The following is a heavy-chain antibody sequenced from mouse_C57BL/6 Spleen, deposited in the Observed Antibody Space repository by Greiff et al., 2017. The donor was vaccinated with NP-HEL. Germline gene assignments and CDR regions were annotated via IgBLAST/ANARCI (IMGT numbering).Heavy chain of an antibody. CDR3: ARRFSYYGSSHGGYFDV. D-gene: IGHD1-1*01. Sequence: QVHVKQPGAELVKPGASVKLSCKASGYTFTSYWMQWVKQRPGQGLEWIGEIDPSDSYTNYNQKFKGKATLTVDTSSSTAYMQLSSLTSEDSAVYYGARRFSYYGSSHGGYFDVWGTGTAVTVSS. CDR1: GYTFTSYW. CDR2: IDPSDSYT. J-gene: IGHJ1*03. V-gene: IGHV1-50*01.